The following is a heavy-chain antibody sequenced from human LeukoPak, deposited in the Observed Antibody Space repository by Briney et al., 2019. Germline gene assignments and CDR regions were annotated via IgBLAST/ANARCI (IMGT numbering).Heavy chain of an antibody. CDR3: AKLRPLYYDFWSGYSLFFDY. CDR1: GFTFSSYA. J-gene: IGHJ4*02. Sequence: GGSLRLSCAASGFTFSSYAMSWVRQAPGKGLEWVSTISGSGGSTYYADSVKGRVTISRDNSKNTLYLQMNSLRAEDTAVYYCAKLRPLYYDFWSGYSLFFDYWGQGTLVTVSS. V-gene: IGHV3-23*01. CDR2: ISGSGGST. D-gene: IGHD3-3*01.